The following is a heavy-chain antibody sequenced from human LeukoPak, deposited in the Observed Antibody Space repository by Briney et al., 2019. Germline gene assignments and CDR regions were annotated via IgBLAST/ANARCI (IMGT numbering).Heavy chain of an antibody. V-gene: IGHV3-74*01. CDR3: ARAVGRDGYKIGSYYYYMDV. Sequence: GGSLRLSCAASGFTFSSYWMHWVRQAPGKGLVWVSRINTDGSSTSYADSVKGRFTISRDNAKNSLYLQMNSLRAEDTAVYSCARAVGRDGYKIGSYYYYMDVWGKGTTVIVSS. J-gene: IGHJ6*03. CDR2: INTDGSST. D-gene: IGHD5-24*01. CDR1: GFTFSSYW.